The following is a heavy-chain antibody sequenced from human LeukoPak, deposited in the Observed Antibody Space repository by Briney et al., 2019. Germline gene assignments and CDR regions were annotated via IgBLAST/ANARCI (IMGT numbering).Heavy chain of an antibody. V-gene: IGHV4-34*01. D-gene: IGHD6-13*01. CDR1: GGSFSSYY. Sequence: SETLSLTCAVYGGSFSSYYWSWIRQPPGKGLEWIGEINHSGSTNYNPSLKSRVTISVDTSKNQFSLKLSSVTAADTAVYYCARRLAYSSRLDYWGQGTLVTVSS. CDR3: ARRLAYSSRLDY. CDR2: INHSGST. J-gene: IGHJ4*02.